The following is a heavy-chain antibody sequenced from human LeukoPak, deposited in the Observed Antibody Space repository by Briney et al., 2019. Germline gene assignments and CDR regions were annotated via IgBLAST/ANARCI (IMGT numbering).Heavy chain of an antibody. CDR1: GGAFNSYG. D-gene: IGHD3-22*01. CDR3: ADNGAYYTLGH. J-gene: IGHJ4*02. V-gene: IGHV1-69*04. CDR2: IIPMLGAA. Sequence: GASVKDSCKTSGGAFNSYGISWVRQAPGQGLEWMGRIIPMLGAANYAQKFQGRVSMTADKSSSTVYMELSSLRSEDTAVYFCADNGAYYTLGHWGQGTRVTVSS.